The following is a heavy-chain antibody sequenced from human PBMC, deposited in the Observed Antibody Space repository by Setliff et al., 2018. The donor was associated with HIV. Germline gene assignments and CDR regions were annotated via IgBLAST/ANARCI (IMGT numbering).Heavy chain of an antibody. Sequence: TLSLTCPVSGGSISSGGCYWSWIRQHPEKGLEWIGYVYYNGDTYYNPSLKSRVTLSVDTSKNQFSLNLSSVAAADTAVYYCARAPGVTPFDHWGPGTLVTVSS. CDR1: GGSISSGGCY. J-gene: IGHJ4*02. CDR2: VYYNGDT. D-gene: IGHD2-21*02. V-gene: IGHV4-31*03. CDR3: ARAPGVTPFDH.